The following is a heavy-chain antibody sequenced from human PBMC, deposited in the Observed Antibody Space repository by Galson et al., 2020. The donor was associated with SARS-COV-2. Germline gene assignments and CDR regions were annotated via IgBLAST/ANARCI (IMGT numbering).Heavy chain of an antibody. D-gene: IGHD5-18*01. J-gene: IGHJ6*02. V-gene: IGHV4-59*01. Sequence: SETLSLTCTVSGGSISSYYWSWIRQPPGKGLEWIGYIYYSGSTNYNPSLKSRVTISVDTSKNQFSLKLSSVTAADTAVYYRARGAPGYSYGLVSYGMDVWGQGTTVTVSS. CDR1: GGSISSYY. CDR3: ARGAPGYSYGLVSYGMDV. CDR2: IYYSGST.